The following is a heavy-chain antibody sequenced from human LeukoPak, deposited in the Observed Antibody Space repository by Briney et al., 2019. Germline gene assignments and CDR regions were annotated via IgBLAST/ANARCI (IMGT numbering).Heavy chain of an antibody. CDR3: ATSYSSGWYSFDH. J-gene: IGHJ4*02. CDR2: IYYSGST. Sequence: SETLSLTCTVSGGSISRGDYYWSWIRQPPGKGLEWIGHIYYSGSTYYNPSLKSRVTISVDTSKNQFSLKLSSVTAADTAVYYCATSYSSGWYSFDHWGQGTLVTVSS. V-gene: IGHV4-30-4*02. CDR1: GGSISRGDYY. D-gene: IGHD6-19*01.